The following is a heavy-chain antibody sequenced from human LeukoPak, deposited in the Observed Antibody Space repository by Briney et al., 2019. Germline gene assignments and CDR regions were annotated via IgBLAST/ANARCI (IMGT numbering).Heavy chain of an antibody. CDR3: ARMSAAGPYYFYYMDV. V-gene: IGHV1-18*01. Sequence: ASVKVSCKASGYTFTSYGISWVRQAPGQGLEWMGWISAYTATTKYAQKVQGRVTMTTDTSTSTAYMELRSLRSDDTAVYYCARMSAAGPYYFYYMDVWGRGTTVTVSS. D-gene: IGHD6-13*01. J-gene: IGHJ6*03. CDR2: ISAYTATT. CDR1: GYTFTSYG.